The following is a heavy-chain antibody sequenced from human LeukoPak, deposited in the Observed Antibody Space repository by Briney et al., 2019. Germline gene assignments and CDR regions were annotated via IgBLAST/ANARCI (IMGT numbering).Heavy chain of an antibody. CDR1: GFTFSSYW. J-gene: IGHJ4*02. CDR3: ATDIAVTGDN. D-gene: IGHD6-19*01. V-gene: IGHV3-30*03. Sequence: GGSLRLSCAASGFTFSSYWMSWVRQAPGKGLEWVALISYDGSKKFYAESVKGRFTISRDNSKNTLFLQMNSLRAEDTAVYYCATDIAVTGDNWGQGTLVTVSS. CDR2: ISYDGSKK.